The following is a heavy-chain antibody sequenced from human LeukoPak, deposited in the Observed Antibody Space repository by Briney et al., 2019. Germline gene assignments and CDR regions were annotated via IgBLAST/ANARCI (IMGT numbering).Heavy chain of an antibody. CDR1: RFTFSNYA. CDR2: ISSDENTK. D-gene: IGHD4-17*01. Sequence: GGSLRLSCAAPRFTFSNYAMHWVRQAPGKGLEWVAIISSDENTKYYADSVKGRFTISRDNSKNTLYLQMNSLRAEDTAVYYCARSYGDYGLDAFDIWGQGTMVTVSS. J-gene: IGHJ3*02. CDR3: ARSYGDYGLDAFDI. V-gene: IGHV3-30*04.